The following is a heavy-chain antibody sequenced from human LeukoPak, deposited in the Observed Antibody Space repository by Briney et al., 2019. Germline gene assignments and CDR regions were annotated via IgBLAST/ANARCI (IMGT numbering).Heavy chain of an antibody. V-gene: IGHV4-59*08. CDR1: GGSISTYY. D-gene: IGHD3-10*01. CDR3: VRPSRFGEYDAFDI. J-gene: IGHJ3*02. CDR2: IYYSGVT. Sequence: PSETLSLTCTVSGGSISTYYWSWIRQPPGKGLEWIGYIYYSGVTNYNPSLKSRVTISVDTSKNQFSLKLTSVTTADTAVYYCVRPSRFGEYDAFDIWGQGTLVTVSS.